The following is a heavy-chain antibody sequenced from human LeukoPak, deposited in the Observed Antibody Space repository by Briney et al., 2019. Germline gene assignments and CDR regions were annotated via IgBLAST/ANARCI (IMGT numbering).Heavy chain of an antibody. Sequence: PGGSLRLSCAVSGFNFDDYAMHCVRQAPGRGLEWVSGINWKTGNGIYADSVKGRFTISRDNAKNSLYLQMSSLRAEDTALYYCTRRAARWQFDLWGRGTLLTVSS. J-gene: IGHJ2*01. CDR3: TRRAARWQFDL. D-gene: IGHD5-24*01. V-gene: IGHV3-9*01. CDR2: INWKTGNG. CDR1: GFNFDDYA.